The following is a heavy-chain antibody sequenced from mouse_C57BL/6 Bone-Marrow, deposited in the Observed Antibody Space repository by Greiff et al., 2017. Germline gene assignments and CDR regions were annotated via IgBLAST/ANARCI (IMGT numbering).Heavy chain of an antibody. CDR3: ARRAVVPYYYAMDY. Sequence: VQLQQSGPELVKPGASVKLSCKASGYTFTSYAINWVKQRPGPGLAWIGWIYPRDGSTKYNEKFKGKATLTVDTSSSTAYMELHSLTSEDSAVYFCARRAVVPYYYAMDYWGQGTSVTVSS. J-gene: IGHJ4*01. CDR1: GYTFTSYA. V-gene: IGHV1-85*01. D-gene: IGHD1-1*01. CDR2: IYPRDGST.